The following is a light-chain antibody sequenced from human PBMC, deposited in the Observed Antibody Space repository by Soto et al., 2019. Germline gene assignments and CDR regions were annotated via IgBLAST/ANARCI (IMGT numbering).Light chain of an antibody. V-gene: IGLV2-14*01. CDR2: EVG. Sequence: QSVLTQPASVSGSPGQSMTISCTGTSSDGGCYNYVSWYQQHRRIAPKLMIYEVGNLPSGVSNRFSGSKSGNTASLTISGLQAEDEADYYCSSYTSSSTLYVFGTGTKVTVL. CDR1: SSDGGCYNY. J-gene: IGLJ1*01. CDR3: SSYTSSSTLYV.